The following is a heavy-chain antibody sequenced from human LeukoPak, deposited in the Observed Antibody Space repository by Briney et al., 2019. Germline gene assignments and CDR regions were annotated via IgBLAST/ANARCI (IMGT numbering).Heavy chain of an antibody. CDR1: GFTFSSHA. CDR3: ARDVSYHYSFDY. Sequence: GRSLRLSCGASGFTFSSHAIHWVRQAPGKGLEWVAFISYDGVYKHYADSVKGRFTLSRDNSKNTLYLQMNSLRAEDTAVYYCARDVSYHYSFDYWGQGTLVTVSS. D-gene: IGHD5-18*01. V-gene: IGHV3-30-3*01. CDR2: ISYDGVYK. J-gene: IGHJ4*02.